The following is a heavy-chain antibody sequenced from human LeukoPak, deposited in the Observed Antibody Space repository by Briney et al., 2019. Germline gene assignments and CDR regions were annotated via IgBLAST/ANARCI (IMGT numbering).Heavy chain of an antibody. J-gene: IGHJ4*02. CDR2: IYPGDSDT. CDR3: ARHHSSSFGEVVDY. D-gene: IGHD6-13*01. CDR1: GYSFTSYW. V-gene: IGHV5-51*01. Sequence: GESLKISCKGSGYSFTSYWIGRGRQMPGKGLEWMGIIYPGDSDTRYSPSFQGQVTISADKSISTAYLQWSSLKASDTALYYCARHHSSSFGEVVDYWGQGTLVTVSS.